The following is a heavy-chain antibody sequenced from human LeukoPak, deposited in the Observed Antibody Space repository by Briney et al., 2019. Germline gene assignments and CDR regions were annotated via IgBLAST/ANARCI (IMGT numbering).Heavy chain of an antibody. Sequence: ASVKVSCKASGYTFTGYYIHWVRQAPGQGLEWMGWINPKTGGTEYAQNFQDRVTMTRDTSISTAYMELNSLISDDAAVYYCTSPAGPDDDFGIWGQGTMVTVSS. CDR3: TSPAGPDDDFGI. J-gene: IGHJ3*02. CDR1: GYTFTGYY. V-gene: IGHV1-2*02. CDR2: INPKTGGT.